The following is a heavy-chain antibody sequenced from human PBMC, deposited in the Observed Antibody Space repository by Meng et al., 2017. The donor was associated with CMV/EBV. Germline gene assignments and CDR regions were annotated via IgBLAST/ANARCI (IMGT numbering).Heavy chain of an antibody. D-gene: IGHD2-2*01. V-gene: IGHV3-30-3*01. CDR1: GFTFGNFW. Sequence: GGSLRLSCTASGFTFGNFWMHWVRQAPGKGLEWVAVISYDGSNKYYADSVKGRFTISRDNSKNTLYLQMNSLRAEDTAVYYCARDLFGGRNIVVVPAANAFDIWGQGTMVTVSS. CDR3: ARDLFGGRNIVVVPAANAFDI. J-gene: IGHJ3*02. CDR2: ISYDGSNK.